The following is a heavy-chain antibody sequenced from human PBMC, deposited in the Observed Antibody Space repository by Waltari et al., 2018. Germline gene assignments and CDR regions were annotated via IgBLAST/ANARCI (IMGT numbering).Heavy chain of an antibody. Sequence: QVQLVQSGAEVKKPGSSVKVSCKASGGTFTSYAISWVLQAPGQGLEWMGRIIPICGTANYAQKFQGRVTITADKSTSTAYMELSSRRSEDTAVYYCARSTVTRYFQHWGQGTLVTVSS. D-gene: IGHD4-17*01. CDR2: IIPICGTA. V-gene: IGHV1-69*08. J-gene: IGHJ1*01. CDR1: GGTFTSYA. CDR3: ARSTVTRYFQH.